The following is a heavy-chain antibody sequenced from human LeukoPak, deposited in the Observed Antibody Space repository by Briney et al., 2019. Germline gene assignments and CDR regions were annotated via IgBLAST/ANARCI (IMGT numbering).Heavy chain of an antibody. Sequence: QPGGSLRLSCAASRFTFSSYAMNWVRQAPGKGLERVSTISSGGSTFYADSVKGRFTISRDNSKNTLYLQMNSLRAEDTAVYYCVKDDSSGYVDYWGQGTLVTVSS. CDR1: RFTFSSYA. V-gene: IGHV3-23*01. CDR3: VKDDSSGYVDY. CDR2: ISSGGST. D-gene: IGHD3-22*01. J-gene: IGHJ4*02.